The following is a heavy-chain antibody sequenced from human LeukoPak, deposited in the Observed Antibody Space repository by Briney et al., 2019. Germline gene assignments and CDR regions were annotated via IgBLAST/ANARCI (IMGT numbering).Heavy chain of an antibody. CDR3: VKSSTTMVLNYYDL. CDR2: ITARTNSV. D-gene: IGHD5-18*01. Sequence: GGSLRLSCAASGFTFNDYAMAWVRQAPGTGLQWVSSITARTNSVYYVDSVKGRFTISRDNSRNTVYLQMYGLRDVDTAIYYCVKSSTTMVLNYYDLWGQGTLVHVSS. V-gene: IGHV3-23*05. CDR1: GFTFNDYA. J-gene: IGHJ4*02.